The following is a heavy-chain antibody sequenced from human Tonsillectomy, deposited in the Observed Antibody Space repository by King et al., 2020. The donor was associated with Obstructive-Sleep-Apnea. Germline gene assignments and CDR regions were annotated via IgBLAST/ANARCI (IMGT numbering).Heavy chain of an antibody. V-gene: IGHV3-23*04. D-gene: IGHD6-13*01. J-gene: IGHJ3*01. Sequence: VQLVESGGGLVQRGGSLRLSCAASGFTFTRYVMIWVRQAPGKGLEWVSAISASGGSTYYADSVKRRLTTSRDNSKNTLYLQMNRLRAEDTAVYYCAKDRGEQQLVLDAFDLWGQGTMLTVSS. CDR2: ISASGGST. CDR1: GFTFTRYV. CDR3: AKDRGEQQLVLDAFDL.